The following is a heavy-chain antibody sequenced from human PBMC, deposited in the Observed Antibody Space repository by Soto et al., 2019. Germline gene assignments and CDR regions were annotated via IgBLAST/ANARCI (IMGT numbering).Heavy chain of an antibody. J-gene: IGHJ6*02. CDR2: IYYSGST. CDR1: GGSISSSSYY. V-gene: IGHV4-39*01. D-gene: IGHD6-13*01. Sequence: SETLSLTCTVSGGSISSSSYYWGWIRQPPGKGLEWIGSIYYSGSTYYNPSLKSRVTISVDTSKNQFSLKLSSVTAADTAVYYCASPGIAAAGTRWYYYYGMDVRGQGTTVTVSS. CDR3: ASPGIAAAGTRWYYYYGMDV.